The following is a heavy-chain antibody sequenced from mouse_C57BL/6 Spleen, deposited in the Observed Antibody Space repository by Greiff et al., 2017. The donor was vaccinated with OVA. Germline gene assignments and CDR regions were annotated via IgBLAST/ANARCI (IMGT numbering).Heavy chain of an antibody. Sequence: VNVVESGPGLVAPSQSLSITCTVSGFSFTSYAISWVRQPPGKGLEWLGVIWTGGGTNYNSAIKSRMSISKDNSKSQVFLKMNSLQTDDTARDYCARNKAGAFDYWGQGTTLTVSS. CDR2: IWTGGGT. CDR1: GFSFTSYA. CDR3: ARNKAGAFDY. J-gene: IGHJ2*01. D-gene: IGHD3-2*02. V-gene: IGHV2-9-1*01.